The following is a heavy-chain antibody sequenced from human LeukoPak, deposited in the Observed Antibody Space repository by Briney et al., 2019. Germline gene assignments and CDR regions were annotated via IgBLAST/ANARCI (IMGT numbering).Heavy chain of an antibody. Sequence: GESLKISCNGSGYIFTSYWIGWVRHMPGKGLEWMGIIYPGDSDTRYSPSFQGQVTISADKSISTAYLQWSSLKASDTAMYYCARQTYSGSYYPVFSFDYWGQGTLVTVSS. CDR2: IYPGDSDT. J-gene: IGHJ4*02. CDR1: GYIFTSYW. D-gene: IGHD1-26*01. V-gene: IGHV5-51*01. CDR3: ARQTYSGSYYPVFSFDY.